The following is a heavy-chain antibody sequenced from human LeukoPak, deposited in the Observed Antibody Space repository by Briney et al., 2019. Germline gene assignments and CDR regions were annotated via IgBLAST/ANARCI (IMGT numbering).Heavy chain of an antibody. V-gene: IGHV3-30-3*01. J-gene: IGHJ4*02. CDR1: GFTFSSYA. D-gene: IGHD1-26*01. CDR3: ARDLGEVAFDN. Sequence: GGSLRLSCAASGFTFSSYAMHWVRQAPGKGLEWVAVISYDGSNKYYADSVKGRFTISRDNSKNTLYLQMNSLRAEDTAVYYCARDLGEVAFDNWGQGTLVTVSS. CDR2: ISYDGSNK.